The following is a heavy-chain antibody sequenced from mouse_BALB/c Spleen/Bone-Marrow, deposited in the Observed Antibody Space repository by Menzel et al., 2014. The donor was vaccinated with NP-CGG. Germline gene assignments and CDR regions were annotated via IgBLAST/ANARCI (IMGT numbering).Heavy chain of an antibody. V-gene: IGHV5-6-4*01. CDR2: ISSGGSYT. Sequence: EVMLVESGGGLVKPGGSLKLSCAASGFTFSSYTMSWVRQTPEKRLEWVATISSGGSYTYYPDSVKGRFTISRDNAKNTPYLQMSSLKSEDTAMYYYTRDGKGNYDYAMDYWGQGTSVTVSS. CDR1: GFTFSSYT. CDR3: TRDGKGNYDYAMDY. D-gene: IGHD2-1*01. J-gene: IGHJ4*01.